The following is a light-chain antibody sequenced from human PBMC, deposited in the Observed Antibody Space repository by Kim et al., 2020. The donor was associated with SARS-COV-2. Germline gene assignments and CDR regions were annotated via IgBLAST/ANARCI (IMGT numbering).Light chain of an antibody. CDR2: MNS. Sequence: VTISCSGSSSNSGSDYLYYYQQHPRTAPKLFIFMNSQRRSGVPDRFSRSNSGTSASLGITGLQAGDEADYYYETWDSSVSRYVVFGGGTKVTVL. CDR1: SSNSGSDY. J-gene: IGLJ2*01. V-gene: IGLV1-47*01. CDR3: ETWDSSVSRYVV.